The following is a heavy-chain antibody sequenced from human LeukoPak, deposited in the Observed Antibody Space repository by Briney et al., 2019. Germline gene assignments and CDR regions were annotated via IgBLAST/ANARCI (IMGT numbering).Heavy chain of an antibody. Sequence: GASVKVSCKASGGTFSSYAISWVRQATGQGLEWMGWMNPNSGNTGYAQKFQGRVTMTRNTSISTAYMELSSLRSEDTAVYYCARGGRNGSYSDYWGQGTLVTVSS. V-gene: IGHV1-8*02. CDR2: MNPNSGNT. CDR1: GGTFSSYA. D-gene: IGHD1-26*01. CDR3: ARGGRNGSYSDY. J-gene: IGHJ4*02.